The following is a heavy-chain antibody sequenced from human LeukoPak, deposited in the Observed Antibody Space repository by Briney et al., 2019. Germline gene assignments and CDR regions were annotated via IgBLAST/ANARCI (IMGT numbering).Heavy chain of an antibody. V-gene: IGHV1-8*01. J-gene: IGHJ4*02. CDR3: ATRLWFGELLYDY. CDR2: MNPNTGEI. CDR1: GYNFISHD. D-gene: IGHD3-10*01. Sequence: GASVKVSCKASGYNFISHDINWVRQATGQGLEWMGYMNPNTGEIEYAQKFQGRVTLTTDTSISTAYMELRSLRSEDTAVYYCATRLWFGELLYDYWGQGTLVTVSS.